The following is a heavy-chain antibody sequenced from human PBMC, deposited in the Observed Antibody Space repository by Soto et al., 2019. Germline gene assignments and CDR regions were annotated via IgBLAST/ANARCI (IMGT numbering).Heavy chain of an antibody. D-gene: IGHD3-9*01. CDR1: GGTFSSYA. J-gene: IGHJ6*02. CDR3: AREPRYYDILTGHYSAYYYYGMDV. V-gene: IGHV1-69*13. Sequence: SVKVSCKASGGTFSSYAISWVRQAPGQGLEWMGGIIPIFGTANYAQKFQGRVTITADESTSTAYMELSSLRSEDTAVYYCAREPRYYDILTGHYSAYYYYGMDVWGQGTTVTVS. CDR2: IIPIFGTA.